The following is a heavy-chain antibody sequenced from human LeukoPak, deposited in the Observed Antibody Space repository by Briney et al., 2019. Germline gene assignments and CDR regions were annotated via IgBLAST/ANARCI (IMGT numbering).Heavy chain of an antibody. CDR1: GGSISSGSYY. D-gene: IGHD6-13*01. J-gene: IGHJ6*03. V-gene: IGHV4-61*02. Sequence: SQTLSLTCTVSGGSISSGSYYWSWVRQPAGKGLEWIGRVYTSGITDYNPSLKSRVTISVDTSKNQFSLRLNSVTAADTAVYYCARIAAADETEKAYYYYYYYMDVWGKGTTVTVSS. CDR2: VYTSGIT. CDR3: ARIAAADETEKAYYYYYYYMDV.